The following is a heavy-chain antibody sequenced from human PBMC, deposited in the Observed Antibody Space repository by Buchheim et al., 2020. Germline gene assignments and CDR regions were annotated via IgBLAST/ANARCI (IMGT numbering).Heavy chain of an antibody. CDR3: TRVRFYDSSGYYYLFDY. Sequence: EVQLVESGGGLVQPGRSLRLSCIASGFTFGDHAMNWFRQAPGKGLEWVGFIRSTGYGGSADYAASVKGRFTISRDDSESIAYLQMNSLKTEDTAVYYCTRVRFYDSSGYYYLFDYWGQGT. V-gene: IGHV3-49*03. D-gene: IGHD3-22*01. J-gene: IGHJ4*02. CDR2: IRSTGYGGSA. CDR1: GFTFGDHA.